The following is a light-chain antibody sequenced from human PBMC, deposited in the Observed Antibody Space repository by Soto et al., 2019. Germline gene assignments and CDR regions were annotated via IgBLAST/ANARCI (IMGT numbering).Light chain of an antibody. Sequence: EIVLTQSPSTLSLSPGERHTLRRRASQSVSGYLAWYQQKPGQXPRXXIYGASSRATGIPDRFSGSGSGTDFTLTISRLEPEDFAVYYCQQYGSSSWTFGQGTKVDIK. V-gene: IGKV3-20*01. CDR2: GAS. J-gene: IGKJ1*01. CDR1: QSVSGY. CDR3: QQYGSSSWT.